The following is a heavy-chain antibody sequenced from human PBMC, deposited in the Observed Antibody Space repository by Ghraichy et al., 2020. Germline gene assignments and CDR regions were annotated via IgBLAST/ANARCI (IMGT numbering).Heavy chain of an antibody. J-gene: IGHJ6*02. V-gene: IGHV1-3*01. D-gene: IGHD2-2*02. CDR3: ARDSCSSASCYTGIMISYYGMDV. CDR1: GYTFTRYA. Sequence: ASVKVSCKASGYTFTRYAMHWVRQAPGQRLEWMGWINAGYGDTKYSQKFQGRVTITRDTSASTAYMELSSLRSEDTALYYCARDSCSSASCYTGIMISYYGMDVWGQGTTVTVSS. CDR2: INAGYGDT.